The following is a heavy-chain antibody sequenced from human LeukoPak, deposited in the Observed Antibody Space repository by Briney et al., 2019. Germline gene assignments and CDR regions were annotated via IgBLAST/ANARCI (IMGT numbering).Heavy chain of an antibody. CDR3: ATGSQPGTTFDY. CDR1: GFTFNDYP. J-gene: IGHJ4*02. Sequence: GGSLRLSCAASGFTFNDYPMHWVRQAPGKGLEWVSLISGDGSVTYYADSVKGRFTISRDNSKNSLYLQMNSLRLEDTAFYYCATGSQPGTTFDYWGQGTLVTVSS. V-gene: IGHV3-43*02. CDR2: ISGDGSVT. D-gene: IGHD1-14*01.